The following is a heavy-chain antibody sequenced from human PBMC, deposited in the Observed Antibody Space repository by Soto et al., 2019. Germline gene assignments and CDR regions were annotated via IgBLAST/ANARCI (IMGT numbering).Heavy chain of an antibody. CDR3: ARDTGGSNWDEVRYFDY. CDR1: GFTFSSYA. CDR2: ISYDGSNK. Sequence: QVQLVESGGGVVQPGRSLRLSCAASGFTFSSYAMHWVRQAPGKGLEWVAVISYDGSNKYYADSVKGRFTISRDNSQNTLYLQMNSLRAEDTAVYYCARDTGGSNWDEVRYFDYWGQGTLVTVSS. V-gene: IGHV3-30-3*01. D-gene: IGHD1-20*01. J-gene: IGHJ4*02.